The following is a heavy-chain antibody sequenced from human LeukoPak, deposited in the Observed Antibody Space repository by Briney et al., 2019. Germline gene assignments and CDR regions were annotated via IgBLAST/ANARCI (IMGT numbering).Heavy chain of an antibody. D-gene: IGHD3-9*01. Sequence: PGGSLRLSRAASGFTFSSYWMSWVRQAPGKGLDWVSGISGSGGSTYYAGSVKGRFIISRDNSKNTLYLHMNSLRAEDTAIYYCAKDVYFDWMAKGYFDYWGQGTLVTVSS. CDR2: ISGSGGST. V-gene: IGHV3-23*01. CDR1: GFTFSSYW. J-gene: IGHJ4*02. CDR3: AKDVYFDWMAKGYFDY.